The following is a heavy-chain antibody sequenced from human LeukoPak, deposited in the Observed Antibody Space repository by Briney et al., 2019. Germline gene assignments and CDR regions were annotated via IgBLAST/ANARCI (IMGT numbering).Heavy chain of an antibody. J-gene: IGHJ4*02. V-gene: IGHV3-23*01. CDR1: GFTFSSHA. CDR3: AREGISRKMDFDY. D-gene: IGHD2/OR15-2a*01. Sequence: PGGSLRLSCAASGFTFSSHAMSWVRQAPEKGLEWVSSITDDNYDTFYADSVKGRFTISRDESKNTLYLQMKSPRAEDTAVYYCAREGISRKMDFDYWGQGTLVTVSS. CDR2: ITDDNYDT.